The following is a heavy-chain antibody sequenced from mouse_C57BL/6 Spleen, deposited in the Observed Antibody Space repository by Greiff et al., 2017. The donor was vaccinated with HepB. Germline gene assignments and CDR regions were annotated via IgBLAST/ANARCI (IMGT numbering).Heavy chain of an antibody. CDR3: SRRFTTVEYFDV. V-gene: IGHV5-6*01. CDR1: GFTFRSYG. J-gene: IGHJ1*03. D-gene: IGHD1-1*01. CDR2: ISSGGSYT. Sequence: DVQLVESGGDLVKPGGSLKLSCAASGFTFRSYGLSWVRRTPDKRLAWVATISSGGSYTYYPDSVKGRFTISRDNAKNTLYLQMRRLKSEDTAMYYWSRRFTTVEYFDVWGTVTPVTGSP.